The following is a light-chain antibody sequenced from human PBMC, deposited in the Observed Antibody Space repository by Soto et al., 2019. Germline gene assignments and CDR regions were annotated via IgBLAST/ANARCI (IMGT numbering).Light chain of an antibody. J-gene: IGKJ2*01. CDR2: KAS. V-gene: IGKV1-5*03. CDR3: QEYNSHSRYT. CDR1: QSISGW. Sequence: DIQMTQSPSTLSASVGDRVTITCRASQSISGWLAWYQQKPGKAPRLLIYKASNLQSRVPSRFSGSGSGTEFTLTINNLQPDDHATYYCQEYNSHSRYTFGQGTRL.